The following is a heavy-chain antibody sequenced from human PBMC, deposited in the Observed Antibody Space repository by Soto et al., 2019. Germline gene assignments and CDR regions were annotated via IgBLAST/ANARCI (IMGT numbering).Heavy chain of an antibody. Sequence: PVGSLGLSCVVSGCSFNDHGMFWVRQSPGKGLEWVSGISSNSATRVYADSVKGRFTISRDNAKSSLYLQMDSLRVEDTALYYCVKTPSDLLAGYYSYIDYWGQGTLVPVSS. J-gene: IGHJ4*02. CDR1: GCSFNDHG. V-gene: IGHV3-9*01. D-gene: IGHD3-9*01. CDR2: ISSNSATR. CDR3: VKTPSDLLAGYYSYIDY.